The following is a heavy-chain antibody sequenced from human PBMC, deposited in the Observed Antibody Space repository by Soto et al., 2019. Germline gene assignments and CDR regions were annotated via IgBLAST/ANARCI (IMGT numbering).Heavy chain of an antibody. CDR1: GGTFSSYA. CDR2: IIPIFGTA. V-gene: IGHV1-69*01. J-gene: IGHJ5*02. Sequence: QVQLVQSGAEVKKPGSSVKVSCKASGGTFSSYAISWVRQAPGQGLEWMGGIIPIFGTANYAKKFQGRVPITADEPTSTAYGGLGSLRSEDTAVYFWAARFFGTTGQDGYGFAPWGQGPLVTVSS. CDR3: AARFFGTTGQDGYGFAP. D-gene: IGHD5-18*01.